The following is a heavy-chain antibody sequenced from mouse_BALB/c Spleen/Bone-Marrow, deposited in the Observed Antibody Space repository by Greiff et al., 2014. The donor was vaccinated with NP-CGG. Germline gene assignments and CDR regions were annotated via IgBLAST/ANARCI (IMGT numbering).Heavy chain of an antibody. D-gene: IGHD2-13*01. CDR1: GITVSSYA. CDR3: ARGGMTPFDF. V-gene: IGHV5-6-5*01. J-gene: IGHJ2*01. CDR2: IGSGGRK. Sequence: EVQLVESGGGLVKPGGSLKLSCEASGITVSSYAMSWVRQTPEKRLEWVASIGSGGRKHYPDSVEGRLTISRDNARNILYLQASSLRSEDTAMYYCARGGMTPFDFWGQGITLTVSS.